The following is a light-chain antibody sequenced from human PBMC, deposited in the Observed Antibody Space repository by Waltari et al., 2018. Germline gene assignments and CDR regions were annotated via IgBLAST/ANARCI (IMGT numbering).Light chain of an antibody. J-gene: IGLJ1*01. Sequence: QSVLTQAPSVSGAPGQRVTISCTGSSSNIGAGYDVHWYQQLPGTAPKLLIYGNNNRPSGVPDRFSGSESGTSASLAITGLQAEDEADYYCQSYDSSLSSYVFGTGTKVTVL. CDR1: SSNIGAGYD. V-gene: IGLV1-40*01. CDR3: QSYDSSLSSYV. CDR2: GNN.